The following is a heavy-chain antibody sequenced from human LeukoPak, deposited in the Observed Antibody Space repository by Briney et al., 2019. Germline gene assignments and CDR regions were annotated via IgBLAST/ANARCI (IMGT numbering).Heavy chain of an antibody. V-gene: IGHV4-34*01. CDR2: INHSGST. D-gene: IGHD6-13*01. CDR1: GVSFSGYY. CDR3: ARGPQNSSSWSYYFDY. Sequence: SETLSLTCAVYGVSFSGYYWSWIRQPPGKGLEWCGEINHSGSTNYNPSLKSRVTISVDTSKNQFSLKLSSVTAADTAVYYCARGPQNSSSWSYYFDYWGQGTLVTVSS. J-gene: IGHJ4*02.